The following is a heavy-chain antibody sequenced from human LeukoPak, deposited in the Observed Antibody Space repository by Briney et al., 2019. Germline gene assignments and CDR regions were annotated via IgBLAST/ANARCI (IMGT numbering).Heavy chain of an antibody. D-gene: IGHD3-3*01. CDR2: IYHSGST. J-gene: IGHJ4*02. CDR1: GGSISSGGYY. V-gene: IGHV4-30-2*01. CDR3: ARADFWSGYYK. Sequence: PSETLSLTCTVSGGSISSGGYYRSWIRQPPGKGLEWIGYIYHSGSTYYNPSLKSRVTISVDRSKNQFSLKLSSVTAADTAVYYCARADFWSGYYKWGQGTLVTVSS.